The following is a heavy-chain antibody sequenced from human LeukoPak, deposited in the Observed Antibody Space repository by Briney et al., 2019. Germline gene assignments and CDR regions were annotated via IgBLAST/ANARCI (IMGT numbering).Heavy chain of an antibody. Sequence: ASVKVSCKASGYSFTDKYMHWVRQAPGQGLEWMGWINPNSGGTNYAQKFQGRVTMTRDTSISTAYMELSRLRSDDTAVYFCARVPRGYYMDVWGNGTTVTVSS. CDR1: GYSFTDKY. CDR2: INPNSGGT. D-gene: IGHD1-26*01. J-gene: IGHJ6*03. V-gene: IGHV1-2*02. CDR3: ARVPRGYYMDV.